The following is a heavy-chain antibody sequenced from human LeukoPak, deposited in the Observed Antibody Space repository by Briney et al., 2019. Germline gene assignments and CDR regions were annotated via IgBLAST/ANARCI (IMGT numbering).Heavy chain of an antibody. V-gene: IGHV4-38-2*02. CDR2: IYNSGSA. D-gene: IGHD6-19*01. CDR3: ARHRTGYSSGWYTRCCMDLYDY. J-gene: IGHJ4*02. Sequence: SETLSLTCTVSGYSISSGYYWGWIRQPPGKGLEWIGNIYNSGSAYYNPSLKSRVTISVDTSKNQFSLKLSSVTAADTAVYYCARHRTGYSSGWYTRCCMDLYDYWGQGTLVTVSS. CDR1: GYSISSGYY.